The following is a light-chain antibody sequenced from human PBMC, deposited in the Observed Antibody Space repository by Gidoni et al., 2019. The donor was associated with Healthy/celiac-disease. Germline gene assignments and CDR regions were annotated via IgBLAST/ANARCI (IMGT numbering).Light chain of an antibody. Sequence: FILTQPPSVSDSPGTPVTISCTGSSGSIASNYVQWYQQPPGSAPTTVIYEDNQRPSGVPDRFSGSIDSSSNSASLTISGLKTEDEADYYCQSYDSSNRVFGGGTKLTVL. V-gene: IGLV6-57*02. CDR1: SGSIASNY. J-gene: IGLJ3*02. CDR2: EDN. CDR3: QSYDSSNRV.